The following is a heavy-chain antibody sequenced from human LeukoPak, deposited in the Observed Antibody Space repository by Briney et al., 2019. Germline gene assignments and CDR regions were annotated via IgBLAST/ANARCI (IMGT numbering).Heavy chain of an antibody. V-gene: IGHV3-23*01. J-gene: IGHJ3*02. D-gene: IGHD3-22*01. Sequence: RGSLRLSCAASGFTFSSYAMSWVRQAPGKGLEWVSAISGSGGSTYYADSVKGRFTISRDNSKNTLYLQMNSLRAEDTAVYYCAREYYYDSSGYPRDAFDIWGQGTMVTVSS. CDR2: ISGSGGST. CDR1: GFTFSSYA. CDR3: AREYYYDSSGYPRDAFDI.